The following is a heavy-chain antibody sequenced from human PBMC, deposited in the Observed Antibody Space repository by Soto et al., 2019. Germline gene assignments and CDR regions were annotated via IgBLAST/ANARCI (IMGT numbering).Heavy chain of an antibody. D-gene: IGHD3-10*01. CDR2: ISYDGSNK. J-gene: IGHJ4*02. V-gene: IGHV3-30-3*01. Sequence: QVQLVESGGGVVQPGRSLRLSCAASGFTFSSYAMHWVRQAPGKGLEWVAVISYDGSNKYYADSVKGRFTISRDNSKNTLYLQMNSLRAEDTAVYYCARDEWSRDYYGPGSSTGGYWGQGTLVTVSS. CDR3: ARDEWSRDYYGPGSSTGGY. CDR1: GFTFSSYA.